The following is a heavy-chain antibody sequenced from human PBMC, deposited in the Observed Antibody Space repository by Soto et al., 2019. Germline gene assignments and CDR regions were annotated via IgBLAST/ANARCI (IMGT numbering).Heavy chain of an antibody. CDR3: ASDRIPVAHDVFDI. J-gene: IGHJ3*02. CDR1: GFTFSNYD. Sequence: PGGSLRLSCAASGFTFSNYDMNWVRQAPGKGLEWVSSVTTSSDDMYYADSVKGRFTISRDNAKNSLYLQMNSLRAEDTAMYYCASDRIPVAHDVFDIWGQGSLVSGSS. CDR2: VTTSSDDM. V-gene: IGHV3-21*01. D-gene: IGHD6-19*01.